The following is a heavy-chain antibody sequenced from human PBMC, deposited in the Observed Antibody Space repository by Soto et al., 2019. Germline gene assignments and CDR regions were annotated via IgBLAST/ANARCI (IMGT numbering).Heavy chain of an antibody. CDR2: IYYSGST. CDR1: GGSISSGGYY. CDR3: ARGAPLIVGATSFDS. J-gene: IGHJ4*02. V-gene: IGHV4-31*03. Sequence: PSETLSLTCTVSGGSISSGGYYWSWIRQHPGKGLEWIGYIYYSGSTYYNPSLKSRVTISVDTSKNQFSLKLSSVTAADTAVYYCARGAPLIVGATSFDSWGQGTLVTV. D-gene: IGHD1-26*01.